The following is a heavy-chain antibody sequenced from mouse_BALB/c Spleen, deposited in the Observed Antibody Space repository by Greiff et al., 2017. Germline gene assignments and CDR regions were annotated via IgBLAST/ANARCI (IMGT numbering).Heavy chain of an antibody. CDR2: IRLKSDNYAT. CDR3: TPTTYYYAMDY. D-gene: IGHD2-12*01. CDR1: GFTFSSYW. V-gene: IGHV6-6*02. Sequence: EVMLVESGGGLVQPGGSMKLSCVASGFTFSSYWMSWVRQSPEKGLEWVAEIRLKSDNYATHYAESVKGKFTISRDDSKSRLYLQMNSLRAEDTGIYYCTPTTYYYAMDYWGQGTSVTVSS. J-gene: IGHJ4*01.